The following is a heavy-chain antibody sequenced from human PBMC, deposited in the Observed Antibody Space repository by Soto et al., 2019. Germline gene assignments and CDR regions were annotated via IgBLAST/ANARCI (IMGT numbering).Heavy chain of an antibody. CDR2: ISYDGKVA. CDR1: GFTFSSYG. D-gene: IGHD1-1*01. CDR3: AKEGPVTNLYFDC. V-gene: IGHV3-30*18. Sequence: QVQLVESGGGVVQPGRSLRLSCAASGFTFSSYGMHWVSQAPGKGLEWVTVISYDGKVAYYADSVKGRFTISRDNSKNTLYLQMNSLRTEDTAMYYCAKEGPVTNLYFDCWGQGTLVTVSS. J-gene: IGHJ4*02.